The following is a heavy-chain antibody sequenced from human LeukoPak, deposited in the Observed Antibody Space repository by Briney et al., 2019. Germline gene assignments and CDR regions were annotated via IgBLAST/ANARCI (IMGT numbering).Heavy chain of an antibody. CDR1: GDSIGSSY. V-gene: IGHV4-59*01. CDR2: IYSSGST. J-gene: IGHJ4*02. CDR3: ARVDYGDKGYFDY. Sequence: SETLSLTCAVSGDSIGSSYWSWIRQPPGKGLEWIGYIYSSGSTNYNPSLESRVTISVDTSKNQFSLKLTSVTAADTAVYYCARVDYGDKGYFDYWGQGTLVTVSS. D-gene: IGHD4-17*01.